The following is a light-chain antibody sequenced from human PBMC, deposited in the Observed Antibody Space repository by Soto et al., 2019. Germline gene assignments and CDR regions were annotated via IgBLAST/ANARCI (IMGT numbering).Light chain of an antibody. V-gene: IGLV4-69*01. CDR1: SGHSSYA. J-gene: IGLJ2*01. CDR3: QTWDTGARVV. CDR2: LSSDGSH. Sequence: QSVLTQSPSASASLGASVKLTCTLSSGHSSYAIAWHQQQPEKGPRYLMKLSSDGSHSKGDGIPDRFSGSSSGAERYLTISSLQSEDEAVYYCQTWDTGARVVFGGATKLTVL.